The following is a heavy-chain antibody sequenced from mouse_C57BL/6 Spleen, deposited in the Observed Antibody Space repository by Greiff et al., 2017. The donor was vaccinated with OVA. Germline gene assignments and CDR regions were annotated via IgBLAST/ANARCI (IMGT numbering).Heavy chain of an antibody. J-gene: IGHJ2*01. D-gene: IGHD1-1*01. CDR1: GYAFSSYW. Sequence: VQLQQSGAELVKPGASVKISCKASGYAFSSYWMNWVKQRPGQGLEWIGQIYPGDGDTNYNGKFKGKATLTADKSSSTAYMQLSSLTSEDSAVYFCARDYYGSRYYFDDWGQGTTLTVSS. V-gene: IGHV1-80*01. CDR3: ARDYYGSRYYFDD. CDR2: IYPGDGDT.